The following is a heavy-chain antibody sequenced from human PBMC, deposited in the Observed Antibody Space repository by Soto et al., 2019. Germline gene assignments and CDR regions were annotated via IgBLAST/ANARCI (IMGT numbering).Heavy chain of an antibody. J-gene: IGHJ4*02. CDR2: IYPDDSNT. D-gene: IGHD6-19*01. V-gene: IGHV5-51*01. Sequence: GESLKISCKGSGNSFTNYWIAWVRQMPGKGLECVGIIYPDDSNTRYSPSFRGQVTISADTSISTAYLQWSSLKASDTAMYYCARLIVTSGWTIDYFDSWGRGTLVTVSS. CDR3: ARLIVTSGWTIDYFDS. CDR1: GNSFTNYW.